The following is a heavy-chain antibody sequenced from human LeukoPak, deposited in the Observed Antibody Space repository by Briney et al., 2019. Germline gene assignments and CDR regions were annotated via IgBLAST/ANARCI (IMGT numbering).Heavy chain of an antibody. CDR2: TSYSEGT. V-gene: IGHV4-31*03. J-gene: IGHJ4*02. D-gene: IGHD3-9*01. CDR3: ARHGSYDILTGYSYYFDY. Sequence: SETLSLTCTVSGGSVSRGGYYWNWIRQHPGKGLEWIGFTSYSEGTYYNPSLMSRITISVDRSQNQFSLKLSSVTAADTAVYYCARHGSYDILTGYSYYFDYWGQGTLVTVSS. CDR1: GGSVSRGGYY.